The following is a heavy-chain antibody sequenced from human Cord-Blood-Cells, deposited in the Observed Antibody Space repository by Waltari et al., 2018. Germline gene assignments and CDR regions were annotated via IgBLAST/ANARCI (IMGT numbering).Heavy chain of an antibody. J-gene: IGHJ4*02. D-gene: IGHD1-26*01. Sequence: QLQLQESGPGLVKPSETLSLTCPVPGGSISSRSYYWGWIRQPPGKGLEWIGSIYYSGSTYYNPSLKSRVTISVDTSKNQFSLKLSSVTAADTAVYYCATRKVGSFDYWGQGTLVTVSS. V-gene: IGHV4-39*01. CDR2: IYYSGST. CDR1: GGSISSRSYY. CDR3: ATRKVGSFDY.